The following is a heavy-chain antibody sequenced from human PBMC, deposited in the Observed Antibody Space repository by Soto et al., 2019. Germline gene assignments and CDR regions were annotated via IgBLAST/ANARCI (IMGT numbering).Heavy chain of an antibody. D-gene: IGHD3-10*01. Sequence: GGSLRLSCAASGFTFSSYGMHWVRQAPGKGLEWVAVIWYDGSNKYYVDSVKGRFTISRDNSKNTLYLQMNSLRAEDTAVYYCARDHGSGSYPYYYYGMDVWGQGTTVTVSS. CDR3: ARDHGSGSYPYYYYGMDV. V-gene: IGHV3-33*01. CDR1: GFTFSSYG. J-gene: IGHJ6*02. CDR2: IWYDGSNK.